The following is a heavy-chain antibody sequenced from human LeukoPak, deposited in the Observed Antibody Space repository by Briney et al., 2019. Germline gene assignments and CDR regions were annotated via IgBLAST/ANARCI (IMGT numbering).Heavy chain of an antibody. Sequence: SETLSLTCTVSGGSISSYYWGWIRQPAGKGLEWIGRIYTSGSTNYNPSLKSRVTMSVDTSKNQFSLKLSSVTAADTAVYYCARWADLDTTRPPLPTSTRGGFDYWGQGTLVTVSS. J-gene: IGHJ4*02. CDR3: ARWADLDTTRPPLPTSTRGGFDY. D-gene: IGHD2/OR15-2a*01. CDR2: IYTSGST. CDR1: GGSISSYY. V-gene: IGHV4-4*07.